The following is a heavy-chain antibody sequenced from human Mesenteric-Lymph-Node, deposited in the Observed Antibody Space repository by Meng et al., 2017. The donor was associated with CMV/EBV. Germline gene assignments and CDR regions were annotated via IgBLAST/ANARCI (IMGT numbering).Heavy chain of an antibody. CDR3: ARGRGQGRHPEALEQLGRKYFDY. Sequence: GSLRLSCAVYGGSFSGYYWSWIRQPPGKGLEWIGEINHSGSTNYNPSLKSRVTISVDTSKNQFSLKLSSVTAADTAVYYCARGRGQGRHPEALEQLGRKYFDYWGQGTLVTVSS. D-gene: IGHD6-6*01. J-gene: IGHJ4*02. CDR2: INHSGST. V-gene: IGHV4-34*01. CDR1: GGSFSGYY.